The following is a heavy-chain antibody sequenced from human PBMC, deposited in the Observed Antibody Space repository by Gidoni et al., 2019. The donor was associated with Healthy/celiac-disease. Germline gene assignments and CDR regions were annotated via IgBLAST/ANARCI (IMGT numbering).Heavy chain of an antibody. J-gene: IGHJ4*02. D-gene: IGHD1-26*01. CDR2: ISAYNGNT. CDR3: ARDYPEWELAFGGFGNY. V-gene: IGHV1-18*01. Sequence: QVQLVQPGAEVKKPGASVKVSCTASGYTFTSYGISWVRQAPGQGLEWMGWISAYNGNTNYAQKLQGRVTMTTDTSTSTAYMELRSLRSDDAAVYYCARDYPEWELAFGGFGNYWGQGTLVTVSS. CDR1: GYTFTSYG.